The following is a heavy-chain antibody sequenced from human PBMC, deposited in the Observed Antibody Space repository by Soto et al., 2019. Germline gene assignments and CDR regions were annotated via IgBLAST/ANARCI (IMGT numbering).Heavy chain of an antibody. D-gene: IGHD2-15*01. CDR1: GFTFSSYA. CDR3: AKDLYCSGGSCYLGIYYYYYMDV. Sequence: PGGSLRLSCAASGFTFSSYAMSWVRQAPGKGLEWVSAISGSGGSTYYADSVKGRFTISRDNSKNTLYLQMNSLRAEDTAVYYCAKDLYCSGGSCYLGIYYYYYMDVWGKGTTVTVSS. CDR2: ISGSGGST. V-gene: IGHV3-23*01. J-gene: IGHJ6*03.